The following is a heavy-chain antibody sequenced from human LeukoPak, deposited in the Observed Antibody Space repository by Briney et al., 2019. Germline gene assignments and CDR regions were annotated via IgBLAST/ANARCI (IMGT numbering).Heavy chain of an antibody. CDR1: GFTFSSYA. CDR3: AKVDGEAGRRTTVSDY. V-gene: IGHV3-23*01. Sequence: PGGSLRLSCAASGFTFSSYAMSWVRQAPGKGLEWVSAISGSGGSTYYADSVKGRFTISRDDSKNTLYLQMNSLGAEDTAVYYCAKVDGEAGRRTTVSDYWGQGTLVTVSS. D-gene: IGHD4-17*01. CDR2: ISGSGGST. J-gene: IGHJ4*02.